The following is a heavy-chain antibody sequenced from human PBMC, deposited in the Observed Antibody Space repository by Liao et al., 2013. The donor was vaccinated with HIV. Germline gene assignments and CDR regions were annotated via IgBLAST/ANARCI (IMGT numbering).Heavy chain of an antibody. CDR2: FFYGGNN. CDR3: ARVIKSCSGFDCFHVGFNY. J-gene: IGHJ4*03. Sequence: QLRLQESGPGLVKPSETLSLNCTVSGGSISTSGFYWGWIRQSPGKGLEWVGNFFYGGNNDYNPSLKSRLVISADTSKNQFSLRLTSVTAADTAVYFCARVIKSCSGFDCFHVGFNYWGRRDPRSPSPQ. D-gene: IGHD2-15*01. CDR1: GGSISTSGFY. V-gene: IGHV4-39*07.